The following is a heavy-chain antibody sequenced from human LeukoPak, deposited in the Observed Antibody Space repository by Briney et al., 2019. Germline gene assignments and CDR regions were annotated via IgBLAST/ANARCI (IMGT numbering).Heavy chain of an antibody. V-gene: IGHV3-23*01. CDR3: AKDRPNYYGSNGHYYRRDGDY. D-gene: IGHD3-22*01. CDR2: ITSSGDGT. CDR1: GFTFSIYA. J-gene: IGHJ4*02. Sequence: GGSLRLSCATSGFTFSIYAMSWVRQAPGKGLQWVSSITSSGDGTYYTDSVKGRFTISRDNSENMLYLQMNSLRVEDTAVYFCAKDRPNYYGSNGHYYRRDGDYWGQGTLVTVSS.